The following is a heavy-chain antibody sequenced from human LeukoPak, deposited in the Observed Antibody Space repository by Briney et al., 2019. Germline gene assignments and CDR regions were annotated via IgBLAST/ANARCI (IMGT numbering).Heavy chain of an antibody. Sequence: ASVKVSCKTSGGTFNNYAINWLRQAPGQGLEWMGGIIPLFGTADYAQMFQDRVTITADESTTTAYMELTSLRSEDTAVYYCARAGYSGNFRGGQYYYMDVWGTGTTVTVSS. J-gene: IGHJ6*03. CDR1: GGTFNNYA. CDR3: ARAGYSGNFRGGQYYYMDV. V-gene: IGHV1-69*01. CDR2: IIPLFGTA. D-gene: IGHD1-26*01.